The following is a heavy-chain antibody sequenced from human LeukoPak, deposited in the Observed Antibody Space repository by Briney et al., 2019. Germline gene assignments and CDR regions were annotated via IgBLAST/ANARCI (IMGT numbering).Heavy chain of an antibody. J-gene: IGHJ4*02. CDR1: GGSISSLSYY. Sequence: SETLSLTCSVSGGSISSLSYYWGWVRQPPGKGLEWIGSIYYGGRTYYNPSLKSRATMPVDTSKNQFSLKLSSVTAADTAVYYCARDLLNEGNHLDYWGQGALVTVSS. CDR3: ARDLLNEGNHLDY. D-gene: IGHD4-23*01. CDR2: IYYGGRT. V-gene: IGHV4-39*02.